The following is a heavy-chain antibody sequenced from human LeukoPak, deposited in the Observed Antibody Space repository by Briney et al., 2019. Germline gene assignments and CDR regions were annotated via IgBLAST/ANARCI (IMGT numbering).Heavy chain of an antibody. J-gene: IGHJ4*02. CDR2: IIPILGIA. CDR3: AEEGYFDY. Sequence: SVKVSCKASGGTFSSYAISWVRQAPGQGLEWMGRIIPILGIANYAQKFQGRVTITADKSTSTAYMELSSLKSEDTAVYYCAEEGYFDYWGQGTLVTVSS. CDR1: GGTFSSYA. V-gene: IGHV1-69*04.